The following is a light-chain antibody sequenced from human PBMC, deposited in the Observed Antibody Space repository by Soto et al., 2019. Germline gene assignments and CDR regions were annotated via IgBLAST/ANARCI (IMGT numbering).Light chain of an antibody. CDR1: QGISNY. CDR2: ATS. J-gene: IGKJ4*01. Sequence: DIQMTQSPSSLSASVGDRVTITCRASQGISNYLAWFQQKPGKAPKSLIYATSNLPGHVPSRFVGSESGTEFTLTPNGQQPEDFATYSCQHYSIYPPSFGGGTKVEIK. V-gene: IGKV1-16*01. CDR3: QHYSIYPPS.